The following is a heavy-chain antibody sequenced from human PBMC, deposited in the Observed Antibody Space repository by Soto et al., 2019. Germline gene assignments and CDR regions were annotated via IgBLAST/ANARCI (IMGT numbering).Heavy chain of an antibody. J-gene: IGHJ4*02. D-gene: IGHD6-19*01. V-gene: IGHV1-69*06. CDR3: ARGQVYSSGLDY. CDR2: IIPIFGTA. Sequence: ASVKVSCKASGGTFSSYAISWVRQAPGQGLEWMGGIIPIFGTANYAQKFQGRVTITADKSTSTAYMELSSLRSEDTAVYYCARGQVYSSGLDYWGQGTLVTVSS. CDR1: GGTFSSYA.